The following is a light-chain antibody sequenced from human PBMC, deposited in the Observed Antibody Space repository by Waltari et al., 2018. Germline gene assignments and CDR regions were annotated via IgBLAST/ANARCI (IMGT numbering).Light chain of an antibody. CDR2: GAT. CDR1: QTISTF. CDR3: QQTYRTPPYT. V-gene: IGKV1-39*01. Sequence: DIQMTQSPSSLSASVGDGVTITCRASQTISTFLNWYQHKPGKAPTLLIYGATILQSGVPSRFSGSGFWTDFTLTITNVQPEDFATYYCQQTYRTPPYTFGQGTKLEIK. J-gene: IGKJ2*01.